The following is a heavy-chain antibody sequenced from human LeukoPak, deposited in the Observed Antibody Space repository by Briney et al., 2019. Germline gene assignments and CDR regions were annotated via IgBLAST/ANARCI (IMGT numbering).Heavy chain of an antibody. CDR2: INQDGSQK. V-gene: IGHV3-7*03. CDR1: GFTFNSYW. D-gene: IGHD3-16*01. CDR3: ARDRLGAMLFFDS. J-gene: IGHJ4*02. Sequence: GGSLRLSCAASGFTFNSYWMTWVRQAPGKGLEWVASINQDGSQKYYVESLKGRFTISRDNAKNSHYLQMNSLRAEDTALYYCARDRLGAMLFFDSWGQGTLVTVSS.